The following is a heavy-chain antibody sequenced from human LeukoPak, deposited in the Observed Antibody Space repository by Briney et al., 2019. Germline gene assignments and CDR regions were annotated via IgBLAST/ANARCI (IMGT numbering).Heavy chain of an antibody. J-gene: IGHJ4*02. CDR3: ARTPVVSGSQDY. CDR2: IYYSGST. D-gene: IGHD1-26*01. V-gene: IGHV4-61*05. CDR1: GGSISSSSYY. Sequence: SETLSLTCTVSGGSISSSSYYWGWIRQPPGKGLEWIGYIYYSGSTNYNPSLKSRVTISVDTSKNQFSLKLSSVTAADTAVYYCARTPVVSGSQDYWGQGTLVTVSS.